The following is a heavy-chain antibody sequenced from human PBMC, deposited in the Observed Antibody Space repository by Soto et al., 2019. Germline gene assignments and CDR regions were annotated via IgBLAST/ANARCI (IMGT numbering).Heavy chain of an antibody. CDR3: AKAMYSSSSGHFDY. V-gene: IGHV3-23*01. J-gene: IGHJ4*02. CDR2: ISGRGGSA. D-gene: IGHD6-6*01. CDR1: GFTFTSYA. Sequence: GGSLRLSCASSGFTFTSYAMSWVLQATGKGPEWVSVISGRGGSADYADSVKGRFTISRDNSKDTLYLQMNSLRAEDTAVYYCAKAMYSSSSGHFDYWGQGTLVNV.